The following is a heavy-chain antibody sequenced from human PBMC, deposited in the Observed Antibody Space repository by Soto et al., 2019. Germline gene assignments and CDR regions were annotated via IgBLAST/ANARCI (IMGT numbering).Heavy chain of an antibody. D-gene: IGHD3-16*02. J-gene: IGHJ4*02. CDR1: GDTISTGGYT. Sequence: SDTLSLTCDVSGDTISTGGYTWAWIRQPPGKALEWIGHTYHSGNPYYNPSLKSRVIISVDRSKNTLYLQMNSLRAEDTAVYYCAKLDDYVWGTYRPISTTFDYWGQGTLVTVSS. CDR2: TYHSGNP. CDR3: AKLDDYVWGTYRPISTTFDY. V-gene: IGHV4-30-2*01.